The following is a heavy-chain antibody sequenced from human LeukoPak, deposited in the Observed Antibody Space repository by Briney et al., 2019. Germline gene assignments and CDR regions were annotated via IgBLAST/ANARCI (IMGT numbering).Heavy chain of an antibody. CDR3: ARHMGLGYSYGYPYFDY. J-gene: IGHJ4*02. CDR2: IYYSGST. D-gene: IGHD5-18*01. Sequence: SETLSLTCTASGGSISSYYWSWIRQPPGKGLEWIGYIYYSGSTNYNPSLKSRVTISVDTSKNQFSLKLSPVTAADTAVYYCARHMGLGYSYGYPYFDYWGQGTLVTVSS. CDR1: GGSISSYY. V-gene: IGHV4-59*08.